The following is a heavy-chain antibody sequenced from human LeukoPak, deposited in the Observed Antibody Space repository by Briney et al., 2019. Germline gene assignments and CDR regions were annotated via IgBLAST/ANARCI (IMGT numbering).Heavy chain of an antibody. V-gene: IGHV3-30*02. CDR2: IRYDGSNK. CDR3: ARGAYYYDSSGYYPAFDI. J-gene: IGHJ3*02. Sequence: PGGSLRLSCAASGFTFSSYGMHWVRQAPGKGLEWVAFIRYDGSNKYYADSVKGRFTISRDNSKNTLYLQMNSLRAEDTAVYYCARGAYYYDSSGYYPAFDIWGQGTMVTVSS. CDR1: GFTFSSYG. D-gene: IGHD3-22*01.